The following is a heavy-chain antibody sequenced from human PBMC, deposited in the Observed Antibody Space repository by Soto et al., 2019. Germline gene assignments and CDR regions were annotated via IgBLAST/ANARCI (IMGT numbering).Heavy chain of an antibody. D-gene: IGHD6-13*01. J-gene: IGHJ6*02. Sequence: SETLSLTCTVSGGSISSYYWGWIRQPAGKGLEWIGRIYPSGGTNYNPSLKSRVTMSVDTSKKRFSLRLSSVTAADTAVYYCARGSAAGVDYGMDVWGQGTSVTVSS. V-gene: IGHV4-4*07. CDR2: IYPSGGT. CDR3: ARGSAAGVDYGMDV. CDR1: GGSISSYY.